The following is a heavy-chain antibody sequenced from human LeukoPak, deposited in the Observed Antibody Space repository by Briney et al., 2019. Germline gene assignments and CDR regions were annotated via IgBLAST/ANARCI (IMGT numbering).Heavy chain of an antibody. J-gene: IGHJ4*02. V-gene: IGHV3-74*01. CDR1: GFTFSTYW. D-gene: IGHD4-17*01. CDR3: AKDYRDYGDHPEY. CDR2: INSDGSST. Sequence: GGSLRLSCAASGFTFSTYWMHWVRQAPGKGLVWVSRINSDGSSTSYADSVKGRFTISRDNSKNTLFLQMNSLRAEDTAIYYCAKDYRDYGDHPEYWGQGTLVTVSS.